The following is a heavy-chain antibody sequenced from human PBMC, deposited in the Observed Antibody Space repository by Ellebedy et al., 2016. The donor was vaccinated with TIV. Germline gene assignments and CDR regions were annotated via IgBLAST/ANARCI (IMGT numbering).Heavy chain of an antibody. D-gene: IGHD4-17*01. CDR3: ASAGDYVGGFDY. J-gene: IGHJ4*02. V-gene: IGHV5-10-1*01. CDR1: GYSFTSYW. Sequence: PGGSLRLSCKGSGYSFTSYWISWVRQMPGKGVKWMGRSDPSDSYTNYSPSFQGHVTIPADKSISTAYLQWSSLKASDTAMYYWASAGDYVGGFDYWGQGTLVTVSS. CDR2: SDPSDSYT.